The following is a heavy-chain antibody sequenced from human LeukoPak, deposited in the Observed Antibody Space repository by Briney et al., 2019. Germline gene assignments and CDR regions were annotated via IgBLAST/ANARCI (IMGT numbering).Heavy chain of an antibody. J-gene: IGHJ4*02. CDR3: AKDRSCTNDICHGDFDY. CDR2: ISGSGGST. CDR1: GFTFSSYA. V-gene: IGHV3-23*01. Sequence: GGSLRLSCAGSGFTFSSYAMSWVRQAPGKRLEWVSTISGSGGSTNYADSVKGRFTISRDNSKNTLYLQMNSVRAEDTAVYYCAKDRSCTNDICHGDFDYWGQGTLVTVSS. D-gene: IGHD2-8*01.